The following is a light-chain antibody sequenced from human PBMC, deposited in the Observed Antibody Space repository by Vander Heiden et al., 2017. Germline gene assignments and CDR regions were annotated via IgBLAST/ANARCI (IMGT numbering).Light chain of an antibody. Sequence: RFSQSPSSFSASTGDRVTITCRASQGISSYLAWYQQKPGKAPKLLIYAASTLQSGVPSRFSGSGSGTDFTLTISCLQSEDFATYYCQQYYSYPLTFGGGTKVEIK. V-gene: IGKV1-8*01. CDR3: QQYYSYPLT. CDR1: QGISSY. J-gene: IGKJ4*01. CDR2: AAS.